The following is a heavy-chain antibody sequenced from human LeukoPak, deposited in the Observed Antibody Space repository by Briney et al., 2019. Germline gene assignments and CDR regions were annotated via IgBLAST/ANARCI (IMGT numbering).Heavy chain of an antibody. J-gene: IGHJ4*02. CDR1: GYSFTSYW. D-gene: IGHD5-18*01. CDR3: ARGEIPRGGYSYGLLPGFDY. Sequence: GESLKISCKGSGYSFTSYWIGWVRQMPGKGLEWMGIIYPGDSDTRYSPSFQGQVTISADKSISTAYLQWSSLKASDTAMYYCARGEIPRGGYSYGLLPGFDYWGQGTLVTVSS. CDR2: IYPGDSDT. V-gene: IGHV5-51*01.